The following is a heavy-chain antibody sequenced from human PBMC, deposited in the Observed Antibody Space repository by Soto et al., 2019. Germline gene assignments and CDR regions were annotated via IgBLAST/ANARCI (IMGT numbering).Heavy chain of an antibody. V-gene: IGHV4-59*08. CDR1: GGSISSYY. J-gene: IGHJ4*02. Sequence: QVQLQESGPGLVKPSETLSLTCTVSGGSISSYYWSWIRQPPGKGLEWIGYIYYSGSTNYNPSLKSRVTISVDTSKNQFSLKLSSVTAADTAVYYCARHHRGIYGDFDFDYWGQGTLVTVSS. CDR2: IYYSGST. CDR3: ARHHRGIYGDFDFDY. D-gene: IGHD4-17*01.